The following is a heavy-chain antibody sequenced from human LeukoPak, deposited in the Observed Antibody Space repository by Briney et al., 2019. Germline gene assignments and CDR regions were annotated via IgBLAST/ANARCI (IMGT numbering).Heavy chain of an antibody. D-gene: IGHD3-10*01. CDR3: TKSRLSNFGSGSRSDFDY. Sequence: PGGSLRLSCAASGFTFSSYAMSWVRQAPGKGLEWVAAITGAGGHRYYADSVEGRFTISRDNSKGTLDLQMNSLRAEDTAIYYCTKSRLSNFGSGSRSDFDYWGQGTLVTVSS. J-gene: IGHJ4*02. CDR1: GFTFSSYA. CDR2: ITGAGGHR. V-gene: IGHV3-23*01.